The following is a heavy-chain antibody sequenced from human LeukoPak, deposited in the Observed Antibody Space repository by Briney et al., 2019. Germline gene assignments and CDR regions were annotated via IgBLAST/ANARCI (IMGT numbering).Heavy chain of an antibody. D-gene: IGHD1-26*01. Sequence: PSETLSLTCTVSGGSISSGGYYWSWIRQHPGKGLEWIGYIYYSGSTYYNPSLKSRVTISVDTSKNQFSLKLSSVTAADTAVYYCARDLVGATHFDYWGQGTQVTVSS. V-gene: IGHV4-31*03. CDR3: ARDLVGATHFDY. CDR1: GGSISSGGYY. CDR2: IYYSGST. J-gene: IGHJ4*02.